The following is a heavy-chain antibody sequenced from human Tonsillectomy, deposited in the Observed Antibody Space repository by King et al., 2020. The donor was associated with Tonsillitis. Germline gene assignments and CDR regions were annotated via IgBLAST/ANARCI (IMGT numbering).Heavy chain of an antibody. J-gene: IGHJ4*01. Sequence: MQLVQSGAEVKKPGASVKVSCKPSGYTFTDYYMHWVRQAPGQGLEWMGWINPDSGGTNYAQNFQGRVTMTRDTSISTAYMALNRLTSDDTAVYYCARAAYSYDTSGYNYWGQGTLVTVSS. D-gene: IGHD3-22*01. CDR2: INPDSGGT. CDR3: ARAAYSYDTSGYNY. V-gene: IGHV1-2*02. CDR1: GYTFTDYY.